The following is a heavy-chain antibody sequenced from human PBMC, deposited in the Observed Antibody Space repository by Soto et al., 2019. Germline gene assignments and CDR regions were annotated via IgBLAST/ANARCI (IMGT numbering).Heavy chain of an antibody. V-gene: IGHV3-9*01. CDR3: XKDMMSTGWYFGLDL. D-gene: IGHD6-19*01. J-gene: IGHJ6*02. Sequence: EVQLVESGGGLVQPGRSLRLSCAASGFTFDDHAMHWVRQGPGKGLERVSGISWNSGTIVYADSVKGPFTISRDNSKNSLYLQTDSLRREEPALCXXXKDMMSTGWYFGLDLRGQGTTVTVAS. CDR2: ISWNSGTI. CDR1: GFTFDDHA.